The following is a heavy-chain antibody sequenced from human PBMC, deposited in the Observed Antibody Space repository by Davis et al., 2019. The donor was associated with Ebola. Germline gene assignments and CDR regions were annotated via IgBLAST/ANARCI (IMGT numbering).Heavy chain of an antibody. Sequence: GESLKISCAAPGYTFRIHAMTWVRQAPGKGLEWVSALSGSGGLSYYADSVRGRFTISRDNSKNTLYLQMDSLTAEDTAIYYCARGGETVTGTASHGMDVWGQGTTVTVSS. CDR2: LSGSGGLS. CDR3: ARGGETVTGTASHGMDV. CDR1: GYTFRIHA. D-gene: IGHD1-14*01. V-gene: IGHV3-23*01. J-gene: IGHJ6*02.